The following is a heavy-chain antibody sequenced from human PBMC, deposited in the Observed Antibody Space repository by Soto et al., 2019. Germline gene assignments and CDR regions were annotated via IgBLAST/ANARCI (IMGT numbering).Heavy chain of an antibody. J-gene: IGHJ6*02. V-gene: IGHV1-69*05. CDR2: IIPIFGTA. CDR3: ARVLSFTAPVYYYYGMDV. CDR1: GGTFSSYA. D-gene: IGHD6-13*01. Sequence: ASVKVSCKASGGTFSSYAISWVRQAPGQGLEWMGGIIPIFGTANYAQKFQGRVTMTRDTSISTAYMELSRLRSDDTAVYYCARVLSFTAPVYYYYGMDVWGQGTTVTVSS.